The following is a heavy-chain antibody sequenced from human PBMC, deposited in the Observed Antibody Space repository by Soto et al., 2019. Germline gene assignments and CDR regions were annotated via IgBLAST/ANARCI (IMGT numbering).Heavy chain of an antibody. V-gene: IGHV4-59*01. CDR1: GGSISSYY. Sequence: SETLSLTCTVSGGSISSYYWSWIRQPPGKGLEWIGYIYYSGSTNYNPSLKSRVTISVDTSKNQFSLKLSSVTAAGTAVYYCARDRAAAGYDAFDIWGQGTMVT. D-gene: IGHD6-13*01. J-gene: IGHJ3*02. CDR2: IYYSGST. CDR3: ARDRAAAGYDAFDI.